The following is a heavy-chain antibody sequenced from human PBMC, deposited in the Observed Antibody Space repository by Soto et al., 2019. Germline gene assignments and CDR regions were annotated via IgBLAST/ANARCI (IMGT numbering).Heavy chain of an antibody. CDR3: ASRDPGTSVDY. D-gene: IGHD1-7*01. CDR1: GGSFTSNNW. J-gene: IGHJ4*02. V-gene: IGHV4-4*02. CDR2: IYRTGST. Sequence: SETLSLTCAVSGGSFTSNNWWTWVRKPPGQGLEWIGEIYRTGSTNYNPSLKSRVTISLDKSGNQFSLKVTSLTAADTAVYYCASRDPGTSVDYWGQGTLVTVAS.